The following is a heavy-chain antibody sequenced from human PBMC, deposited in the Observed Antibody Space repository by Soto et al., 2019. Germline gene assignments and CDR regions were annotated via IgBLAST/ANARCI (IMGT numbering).Heavy chain of an antibody. D-gene: IGHD2-2*02. CDR1: GFTFSNYA. CDR3: AKPLNTDFDY. V-gene: IGHV3-23*01. J-gene: IGHJ4*02. CDR2: ISDGGGTT. Sequence: GGSLRLSCAASGFTFSNYAMNWVRQAPGKGLEWVSAISDGGGTTYYADSVKGRFTISRDNSKNTLYLQMDSLRAEDTAVYFCAKPLNTDFDYWGQGTLVTSPQ.